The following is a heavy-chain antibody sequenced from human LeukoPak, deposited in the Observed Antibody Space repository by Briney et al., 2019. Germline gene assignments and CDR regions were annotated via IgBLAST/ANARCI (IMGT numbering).Heavy chain of an antibody. V-gene: IGHV3-23*01. J-gene: IGHJ4*02. Sequence: PGGSLRLSCAASGITFSRYTMSWVRQAPGKGLEWVSAINDRGADTYYTDSVRGRFTISRDNAGNSLYLQINSLRVDDTAVYYCAKGTVGAKYWGQGTLVIVSS. CDR3: AKGTVGAKY. CDR1: GITFSRYT. D-gene: IGHD1-26*01. CDR2: INDRGADT.